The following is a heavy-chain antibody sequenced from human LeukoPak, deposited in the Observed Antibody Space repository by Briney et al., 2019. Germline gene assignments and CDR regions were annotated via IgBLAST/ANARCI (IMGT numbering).Heavy chain of an antibody. CDR1: GYSISSGYY. CDR2: IYYSGST. J-gene: IGHJ4*02. V-gene: IGHV4-38-2*02. Sequence: SETLSLTCTVSGYSISSGYYWGWIRQPPGKGLEWIGSIYYSGSTCYNPSLKSRVTISVDTSKNQFSLKLSSVTAADTAVYYCARTRYYYNSRSYGAPYYWGQGTLVTVSS. CDR3: ARTRYYYNSRSYGAPYY. D-gene: IGHD3-10*01.